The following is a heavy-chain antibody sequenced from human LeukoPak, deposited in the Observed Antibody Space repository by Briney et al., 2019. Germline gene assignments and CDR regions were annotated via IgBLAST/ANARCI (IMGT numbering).Heavy chain of an antibody. Sequence: GASVKVSCKASGGTFSSYAISWVRQAPGQGLEWMGGIIPILGIADYAQKFQGRVTITADKSTSTAYMELSSLRSEDTAVYYCARDETTSQLLWFGELLAPYYYYYGMDVWGQGTTVTVSS. V-gene: IGHV1-69*04. CDR2: IIPILGIA. CDR3: ARDETTSQLLWFGELLAPYYYYYGMDV. D-gene: IGHD3-10*01. CDR1: GGTFSSYA. J-gene: IGHJ6*02.